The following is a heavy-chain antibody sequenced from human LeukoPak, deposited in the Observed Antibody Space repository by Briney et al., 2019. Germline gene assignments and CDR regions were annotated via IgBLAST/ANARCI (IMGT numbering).Heavy chain of an antibody. CDR3: ASLWGVVVVITTDYFDY. J-gene: IGHJ4*02. D-gene: IGHD3-22*01. CDR2: ISYDGSNK. V-gene: IGHV3-30*01. Sequence: PGGSLRLSCAASGFTFSSYAMHWVRQAPGKGLEWVAVISYDGSNKYYADSVKGRFTISRDNSKNTLYPQMNSLRAEDTAVYYCASLWGVVVVITTDYFDYWGQGTLVTVSS. CDR1: GFTFSSYA.